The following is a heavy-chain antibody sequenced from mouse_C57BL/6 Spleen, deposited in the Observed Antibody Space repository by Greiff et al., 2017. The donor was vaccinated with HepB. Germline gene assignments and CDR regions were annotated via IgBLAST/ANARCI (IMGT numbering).Heavy chain of an antibody. CDR1: GYTFTSYW. CDR2: IDPSDSYT. J-gene: IGHJ2*01. Sequence: VQLQQPGAELVMPGASVKLSCKASGYTFTSYWMHWVKQRPGQGLEWIGEIDPSDSYTNYNQKFKGKSTLTVDKSSSTAYMQLSSLTSEDSAVYYCAREDYYGSSPGYWGQGTTLTVSS. V-gene: IGHV1-69*01. CDR3: AREDYYGSSPGY. D-gene: IGHD1-1*01.